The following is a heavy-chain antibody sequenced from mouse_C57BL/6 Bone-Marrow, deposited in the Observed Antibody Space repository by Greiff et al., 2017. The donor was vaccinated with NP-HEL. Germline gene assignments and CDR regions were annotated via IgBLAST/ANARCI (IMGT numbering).Heavy chain of an antibody. J-gene: IGHJ2*01. Sequence: LVESGPELVKPGASVKISCKASGYAFSSSWMNWVKQRPGKGLEWIGRIYPGDGDTNYNGKFKGKATLTADKSSSTAYMQLSSLTSEDSAVYFCARLLITTVVATGGYYFDYWGQGTTLTVSS. CDR3: ARLLITTVVATGGYYFDY. CDR1: GYAFSSSW. CDR2: IYPGDGDT. D-gene: IGHD1-1*01. V-gene: IGHV1-82*01.